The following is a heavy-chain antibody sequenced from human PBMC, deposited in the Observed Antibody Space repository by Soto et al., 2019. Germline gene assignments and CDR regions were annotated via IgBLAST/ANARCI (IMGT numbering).Heavy chain of an antibody. CDR2: INTNTGNP. D-gene: IGHD2-2*01. CDR1: GYTFTSYA. J-gene: IGHJ5*02. V-gene: IGHV7-4-1*01. CDR3: ARARDCSSTSCSGGFDP. Sequence: ASVKVSCKASGYTFTSYAMNWVRQAPGQGLEWMGWINTNTGNPTYAQGFTGRFVFSLDTSGSTAYLQICSLKAEDTAVYYCARARDCSSTSCSGGFDPWGQGTLVTVSS.